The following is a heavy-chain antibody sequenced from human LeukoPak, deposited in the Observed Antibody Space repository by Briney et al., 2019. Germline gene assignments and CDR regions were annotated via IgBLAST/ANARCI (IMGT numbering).Heavy chain of an antibody. J-gene: IGHJ4*02. CDR1: GFTFSSYW. CDR3: VSFYETY. D-gene: IGHD2/OR15-2a*01. V-gene: IGHV3-74*01. CDR2: INSDGSWT. Sequence: GGSLRLSCAASGFTFSSYWMHWVRQAPGKGLVWVSHINSDGSWTSYADSVKDRFTISKDNAKNTVYLQMNNLRAEDTAVYYCVSFYETYWGRGTLVTVSS.